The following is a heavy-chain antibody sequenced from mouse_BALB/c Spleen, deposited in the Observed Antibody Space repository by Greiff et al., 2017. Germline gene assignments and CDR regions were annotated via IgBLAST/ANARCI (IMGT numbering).Heavy chain of an antibody. J-gene: IGHJ4*01. D-gene: IGHD2-14*01. CDR1: GYSITSDYA. Sequence: VQLKESGPGLVKPSQSLSLTCTVTGYSITSDYAWNWIRQFPGNKLEWMGYISYSGSTSYNPSLKSRISITRDTSKNQFFLQLNSVTTEDTATYYCAKKVRDYAMDYWGQGTSVTVSS. V-gene: IGHV3-2*02. CDR3: AKKVRDYAMDY. CDR2: ISYSGST.